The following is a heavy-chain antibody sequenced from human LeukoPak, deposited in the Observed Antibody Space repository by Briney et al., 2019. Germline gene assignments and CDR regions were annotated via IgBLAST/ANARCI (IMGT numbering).Heavy chain of an antibody. CDR3: ARRYYDFWSGYYPAAFDI. CDR2: IYHSGST. V-gene: IGHV4-38-2*01. J-gene: IGHJ3*02. CDR1: GYSISSGYY. D-gene: IGHD3-3*01. Sequence: SETLSLTCAVSGYSISSGYYWGWIRQPPGKGLVWIGSIYHSGSTYYNPSLKSRVTISVDTSKNQFSLKLSSVTAADTAVYYCARRYYDFWSGYYPAAFDIWGQGTMVTVSS.